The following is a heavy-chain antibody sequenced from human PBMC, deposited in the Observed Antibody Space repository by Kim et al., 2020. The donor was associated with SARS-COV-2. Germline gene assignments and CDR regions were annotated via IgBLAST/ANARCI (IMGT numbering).Heavy chain of an antibody. Sequence: SQTLSLTCAISGDSVSSNSAAWNWIRQSPSRGLEWLGRTYYRSKWYNDYAVSVKSRITLNPDTSKNQFSLQLNSVTPEDTAVYYCASSKWYLYYYNGMDGWGQGTTLTVSS. CDR1: GDSVSSNSAA. D-gene: IGHD2-2*01. CDR3: ASSKWYLYYYNGMDG. V-gene: IGHV6-1*01. CDR2: TYYRSKWYN. J-gene: IGHJ6*02.